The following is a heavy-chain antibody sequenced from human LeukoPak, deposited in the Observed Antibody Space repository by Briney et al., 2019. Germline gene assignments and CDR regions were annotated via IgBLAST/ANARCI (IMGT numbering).Heavy chain of an antibody. D-gene: IGHD6-13*01. CDR1: GGSFSGYY. CDR3: ARRQQQLLRGWSDP. J-gene: IGHJ5*02. V-gene: IGHV4-34*01. Sequence: PSETLSLTCAVYGGSFSGYYWSWIRQPPGKGLEWIGEINHSGSTNYNPSLKSRVTISVDTSKNQFSLKLSSVTATDTAVYYCARRQQQLLRGWSDPWGQGTLVTVSS. CDR2: INHSGST.